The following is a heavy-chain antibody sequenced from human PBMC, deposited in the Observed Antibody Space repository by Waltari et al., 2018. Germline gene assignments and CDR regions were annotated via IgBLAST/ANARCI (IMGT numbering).Heavy chain of an antibody. J-gene: IGHJ6*04. CDR2: IDNGDGSGT. CDR1: VFIFSTSC. V-gene: IGHV3-74*01. Sequence: VQLVESGGGFVQPGGSLRLSCESSVFIFSTSCIPLGRQAPGKGLVWVSRIDNGDGSGTSYADSVKGRFTISRDNAKNTLYLQMNSLRAEDTGVYYCARDHYYSKDVWGTGTTVTVSS. CDR3: ARDHYYSKDV.